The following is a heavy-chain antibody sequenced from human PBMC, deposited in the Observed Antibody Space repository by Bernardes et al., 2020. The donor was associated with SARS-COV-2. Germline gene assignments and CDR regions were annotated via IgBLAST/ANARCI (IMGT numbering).Heavy chain of an antibody. Sequence: GGSLRLSCAASGFTFSSYGMHWVRQAPGKGLEWVAVISYDGSNKYYADSVKGRFTISRDNSKNTLYLQMNSLRAEDTAVYYCAKVHNWNEENWFDPWGQGTLVTVSS. V-gene: IGHV3-30*18. CDR3: AKVHNWNEENWFDP. D-gene: IGHD1-1*01. CDR2: ISYDGSNK. CDR1: GFTFSSYG. J-gene: IGHJ5*02.